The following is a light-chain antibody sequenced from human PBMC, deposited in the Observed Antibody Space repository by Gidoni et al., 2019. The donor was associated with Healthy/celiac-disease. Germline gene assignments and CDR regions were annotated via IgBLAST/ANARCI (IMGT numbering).Light chain of an antibody. CDR2: WAS. CDR1: QSVLYSSNNKNY. CDR3: QQYYSTPVG. V-gene: IGKV4-1*01. J-gene: IGKJ1*01. Sequence: DIVMTQSPDSLAVSLGERATINCQSSQSVLYSSNNKNYLAWYQQKPGQPPKLLIYWASTRESGVPDRFSGSGSGTDFTLTISSLQAEDVAVYYCQQYYSTPVGFGQGTKVEIK.